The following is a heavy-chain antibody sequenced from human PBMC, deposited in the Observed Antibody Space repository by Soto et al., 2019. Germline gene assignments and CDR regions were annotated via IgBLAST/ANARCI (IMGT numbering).Heavy chain of an antibody. V-gene: IGHV5-10-1*01. D-gene: IGHD6-6*01. J-gene: IGHJ4*02. CDR1: GYSFTSYW. CDR2: IDPSDSYT. Sequence: GESLKISCKGSGYSFTSYWTSWVRQMPGKGLEWMGRIDPSDSYTNYSPSFQGHVTISADKSISTAYPQWSSLKASDTAMYYCAREYSSFMTLDYWGQGTLVTVSS. CDR3: AREYSSFMTLDY.